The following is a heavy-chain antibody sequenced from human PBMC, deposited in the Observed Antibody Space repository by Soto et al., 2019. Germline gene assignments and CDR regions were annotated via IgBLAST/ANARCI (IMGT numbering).Heavy chain of an antibody. CDR3: ATDGRAEMQWLADYYYYGMDV. V-gene: IGHV1-24*01. CDR2: FDPEDGET. D-gene: IGHD6-19*01. J-gene: IGHJ6*02. Sequence: ASVKVSCKVSGYTLTELSMHWVRQAPGKGLEWMGGFDPEDGETIYAQKFQGRVTMTEDTSTDTAYMGLSSLRSEDTAVYYCATDGRAEMQWLADYYYYGMDVWGQGTTVTVSS. CDR1: GYTLTELS.